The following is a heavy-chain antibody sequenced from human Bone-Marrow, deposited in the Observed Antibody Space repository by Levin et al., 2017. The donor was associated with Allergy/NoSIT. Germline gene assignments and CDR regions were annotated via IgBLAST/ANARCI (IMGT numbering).Heavy chain of an antibody. J-gene: IGHJ6*02. CDR1: GFIFSHYG. CDR3: VRDWTPSCTYHGMDV. D-gene: IGHD3/OR15-3a*01. Sequence: SCAASGFIFSHYGMHWVRQAPGKGLEWLAVMWYDDANKHYADSAKGRFTISRDNSRNTLYLQMNSLRAEDTAVYYCVRDWTPSCTYHGMDVWGQGTTVTVSS. CDR2: MWYDDANK. V-gene: IGHV3-33*01.